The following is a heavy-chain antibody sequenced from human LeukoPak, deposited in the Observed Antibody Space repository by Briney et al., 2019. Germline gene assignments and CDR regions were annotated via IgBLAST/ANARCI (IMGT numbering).Heavy chain of an antibody. CDR3: ARDGVRFLEWFLSPNSLEFDY. CDR2: ISAYNGNT. Sequence: ASVKVSCKASGYTFTSYGISWVRQAPGQGLEWMGWISAYNGNTNYAQKLQGRVTMTTDTSTSTAYMEPRSLRSDDTAVYYCARDGVRFLEWFLSPNSLEFDYWGQETLVTVSS. J-gene: IGHJ4*02. D-gene: IGHD3-3*01. CDR1: GYTFTSYG. V-gene: IGHV1-18*01.